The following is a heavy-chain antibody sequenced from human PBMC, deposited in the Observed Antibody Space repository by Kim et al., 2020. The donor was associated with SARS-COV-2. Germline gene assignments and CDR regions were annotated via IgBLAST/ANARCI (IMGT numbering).Heavy chain of an antibody. D-gene: IGHD6-19*01. Sequence: SETLSLTCTVSGGSISSSSYYWGWIRQPPGKGLEWIGSIYYSGSTYYNPSLKSRVTISVDTSKNQFSLKLSSVTAADTAVYYCARHPLVAGTKDYWGQGTLVTVSS. CDR1: GGSISSSSYY. J-gene: IGHJ4*02. CDR3: ARHPLVAGTKDY. V-gene: IGHV4-39*01. CDR2: IYYSGST.